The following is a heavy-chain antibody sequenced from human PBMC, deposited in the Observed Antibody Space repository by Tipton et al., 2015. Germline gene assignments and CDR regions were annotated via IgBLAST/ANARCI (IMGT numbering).Heavy chain of an antibody. CDR1: GGSVTSGSYY. CDR3: ARDLEHGMDV. V-gene: IGHV4-61*01. Sequence: TLSLTCTVSGGSVTSGSYYWSWIRQPPGKGLEWIGYISYTDGAHCNPALKSRVTISVDTSKNQFSLTLNSVAAADTAVYYCARDLEHGMDVWGHGTTVTVSS. J-gene: IGHJ6*02. D-gene: IGHD5-24*01. CDR2: ISYTDGA.